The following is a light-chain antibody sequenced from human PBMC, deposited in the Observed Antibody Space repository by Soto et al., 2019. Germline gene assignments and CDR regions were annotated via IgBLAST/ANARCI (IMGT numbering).Light chain of an antibody. CDR1: SSDIGGSNY. CDR2: GVS. V-gene: IGLV2-14*03. Sequence: QSALTQPASVSGSPGQSITISCAGTSSDIGGSNYVSWYQQHPGKAPKLMIYGVSTRPSGVSTRFSGSKSGNTASLTISGLQAEDKADYFCYSSRSSSTTFYVFATGTKLTVL. CDR3: YSSRSSSTTFYV. J-gene: IGLJ1*01.